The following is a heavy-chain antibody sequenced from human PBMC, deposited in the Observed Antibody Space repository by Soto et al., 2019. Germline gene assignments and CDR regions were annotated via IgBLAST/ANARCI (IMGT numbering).Heavy chain of an antibody. Sequence: QITLKESGPTLMKPTETLTLTCAVSGFLITANGVGVGWIRQPPGKALEWLGILYWDGDKRYSPSLKTRLTITMDTSKHQVVLTLTNRDPVDTATYCRAHSVRGESCRGGPCYFFDSWGQGTLVTVSS. D-gene: IGHD2-15*01. CDR1: GFLITANGVG. CDR2: LYWDGDK. V-gene: IGHV2-5*02. CDR3: AHSVRGESCRGGPCYFFDS. J-gene: IGHJ4*02.